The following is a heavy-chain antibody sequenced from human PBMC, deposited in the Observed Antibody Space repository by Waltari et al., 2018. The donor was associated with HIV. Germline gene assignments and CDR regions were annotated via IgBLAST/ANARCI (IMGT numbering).Heavy chain of an antibody. V-gene: IGHV4-39*07. D-gene: IGHD3-3*01. Sequence: ESGPGLVKPSETLSLTCTVSGGSISSSSYYWGWIRQPPGKGLEWIGSIYYSGSTYYNPSLKSRVTISVDTSKNQFSLKLSSVTAADTAVYYCARDREGADFWYSSYGMDVWGQGTTVTVSS. J-gene: IGHJ6*02. CDR3: ARDREGADFWYSSYGMDV. CDR1: GGSISSSSYY. CDR2: IYYSGST.